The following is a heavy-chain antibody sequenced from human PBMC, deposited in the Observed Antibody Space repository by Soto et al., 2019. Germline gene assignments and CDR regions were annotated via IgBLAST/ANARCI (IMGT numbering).Heavy chain of an antibody. CDR2: INSDGTRI. CDR1: GFTFTNYR. CDR3: ARAGDWNYVQDF. J-gene: IGHJ4*02. V-gene: IGHV3-74*01. Sequence: AGSLRLSCAASGFTFTNYRIHWVRQAPGKGLVWVARINSDGTRINYADSVKGRFTISRDNAKNTVFLQMNSLRDEDSAVYFCARAGDWNYVQDFWGQGTLVTVSS. D-gene: IGHD1-7*01.